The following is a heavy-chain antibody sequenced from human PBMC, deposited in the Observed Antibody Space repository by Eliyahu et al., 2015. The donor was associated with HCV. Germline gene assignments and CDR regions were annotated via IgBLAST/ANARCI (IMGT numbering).Heavy chain of an antibody. Sequence: EVQLVESGGGLVKPGGSLRLSCAASGFTFXSYSMNWVRQAPGKGLEWVSSISSSSSYIYYTDSLKGRFTISRDNAKNSLYLQMNSLRAEDTAVYYCARDRSSSGSHYFDYWGQGTLVTVSS. J-gene: IGHJ4*02. CDR1: GFTFXSYS. CDR3: ARDRSSSGSHYFDY. D-gene: IGHD6-19*01. V-gene: IGHV3-21*01. CDR2: ISSSSSYI.